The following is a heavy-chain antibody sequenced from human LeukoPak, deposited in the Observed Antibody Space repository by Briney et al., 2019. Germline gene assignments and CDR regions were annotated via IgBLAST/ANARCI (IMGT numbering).Heavy chain of an antibody. J-gene: IGHJ4*02. CDR1: GFTFSRYA. Sequence: PGGSLRLSCAASGFTFSRYAMSWVRQAPGKGLEWVSAISGSGGSTYYADSVKGRFTISRDNSKNTLYLQMNSLRAEDTAVYYCAKDPHGAIAVAGPFDYWGQGTLVTVSS. D-gene: IGHD6-19*01. CDR3: AKDPHGAIAVAGPFDY. CDR2: ISGSGGST. V-gene: IGHV3-23*01.